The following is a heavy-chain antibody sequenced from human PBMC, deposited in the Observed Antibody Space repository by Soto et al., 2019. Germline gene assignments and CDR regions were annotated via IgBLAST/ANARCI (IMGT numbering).Heavy chain of an antibody. J-gene: IGHJ6*01. CDR3: ARMEVMFRGVIIGYYRMDV. Sequence: QVQLVQSGAEVKKPGASEKVSCKASGYTFTSYAMHWVRQAPGQRLEWMGWINAGNGNTKYSQKFQGRVTITRDTSASTAYMELSSLRSEDTAVYYCARMEVMFRGVIIGYYRMDVWVQVTTVTVS. D-gene: IGHD3-10*01. V-gene: IGHV1-3*01. CDR2: INAGNGNT. CDR1: GYTFTSYA.